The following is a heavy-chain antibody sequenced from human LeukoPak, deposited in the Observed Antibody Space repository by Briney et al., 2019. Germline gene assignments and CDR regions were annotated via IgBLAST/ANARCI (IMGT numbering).Heavy chain of an antibody. V-gene: IGHV3-9*01. J-gene: IGHJ5*02. CDR2: ISWNSDTI. Sequence: GRSLRLSCAASGFVFNDYAMHWVRQVPGKGLEWVSGISWNSDTIVYGDSVKGRFTISRDNAKNSLYLQMNSLRAEDTAVYYCAKANLYDILTGYYHFNLWGQGTLVTVSS. D-gene: IGHD3-9*01. CDR1: GFVFNDYA. CDR3: AKANLYDILTGYYHFNL.